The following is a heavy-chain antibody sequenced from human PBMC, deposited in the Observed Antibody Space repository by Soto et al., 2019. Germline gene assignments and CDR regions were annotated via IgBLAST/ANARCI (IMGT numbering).Heavy chain of an antibody. D-gene: IGHD6-25*01. J-gene: IGHJ4*02. CDR3: ARDLGGSDDY. CDR2: IFYSGST. V-gene: IGHV4-31*03. CDR1: GGSISSGGYY. Sequence: LSLTCTVSGGSISSGGYYWSWIRQHPGKGLEWIGYIFYSGSTYYNPSLKSRVTMSLDTSKNQFSLKLSSVTAADTAVYYCARDLGGSDDYWGQGTLVTVSS.